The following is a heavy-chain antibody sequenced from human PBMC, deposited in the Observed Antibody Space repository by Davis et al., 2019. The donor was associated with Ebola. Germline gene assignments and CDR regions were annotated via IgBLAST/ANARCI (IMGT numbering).Heavy chain of an antibody. V-gene: IGHV4-61*08. CDR3: ATVADHTGVDY. D-gene: IGHD6-19*01. CDR1: GGFVSSGGYS. Sequence: SETLSLTCAVSGGFVSSGGYSWSWIRQPPGKGLEWIGYYYYTGSTYYNPSLKSRVTISVDTSKNQFSLKLSSVTAADTAVYYCATVADHTGVDYWGQGTLVTVSS. CDR2: YYYTGST. J-gene: IGHJ4*02.